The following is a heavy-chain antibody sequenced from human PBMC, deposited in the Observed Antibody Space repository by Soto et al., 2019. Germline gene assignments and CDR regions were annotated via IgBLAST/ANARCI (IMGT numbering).Heavy chain of an antibody. Sequence: QVQLVQSGAEVKKPGSSVKVSCKASGGTFSSYTISWVRQAPGQGLEWMGRIIPILGIANYAQKFQGRVTITADKSTSTAYRELSSLRSEDTAVYYCARAWYYDILTGYYSGFDYWGQGTLVTVSS. CDR3: ARAWYYDILTGYYSGFDY. J-gene: IGHJ4*02. D-gene: IGHD3-9*01. V-gene: IGHV1-69*02. CDR2: IIPILGIA. CDR1: GGTFSSYT.